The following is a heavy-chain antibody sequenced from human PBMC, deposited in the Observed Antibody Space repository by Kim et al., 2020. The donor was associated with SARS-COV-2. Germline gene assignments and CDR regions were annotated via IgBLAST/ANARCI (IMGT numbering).Heavy chain of an antibody. D-gene: IGHD3-9*01. V-gene: IGHV4-38-2*02. CDR1: GYSISSGYY. CDR3: ARKYYDILTGYYSWFDP. CDR2: IYHSGST. J-gene: IGHJ5*02. Sequence: SETLSLTCTVSGYSISSGYYWGWIRQPPGKGLEWIGRIYHSGSTYYNPSLKSRVTISVDTSKNQFSLKLSSVTAADTAVYYCARKYYDILTGYYSWFDP.